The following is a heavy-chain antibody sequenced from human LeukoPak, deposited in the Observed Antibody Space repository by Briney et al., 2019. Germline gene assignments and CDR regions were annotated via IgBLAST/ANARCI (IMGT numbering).Heavy chain of an antibody. V-gene: IGHV3-48*01. Sequence: GGSLRLSCAASGFTFSSYSMNWVRQAPGKGLEWVSYISSASNTIYYADSVKGRFTISRDNAKKSLYLQMNSLRAEDTAMYYCARDGWFGDYNWFDPWGQGTLVTVSS. CDR1: GFTFSSYS. J-gene: IGHJ5*02. CDR2: ISSASNTI. D-gene: IGHD3-10*01. CDR3: ARDGWFGDYNWFDP.